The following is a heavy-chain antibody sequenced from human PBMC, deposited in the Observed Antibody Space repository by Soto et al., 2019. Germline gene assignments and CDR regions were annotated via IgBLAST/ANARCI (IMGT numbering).Heavy chain of an antibody. J-gene: IGHJ5*02. Sequence: PGGSLRLSCAASGFNFHSYAMSWVRQAPGKGLEWVSVISNSGSETYDAESVKGRFTISRDNSKKTVYLQMNSLRAEDTAMYYCAKVEVVIGNTYSSYDRWGQGTLVTVSS. D-gene: IGHD2-15*01. CDR3: AKVEVVIGNTYSSYDR. CDR1: GFNFHSYA. CDR2: ISNSGSET. V-gene: IGHV3-23*01.